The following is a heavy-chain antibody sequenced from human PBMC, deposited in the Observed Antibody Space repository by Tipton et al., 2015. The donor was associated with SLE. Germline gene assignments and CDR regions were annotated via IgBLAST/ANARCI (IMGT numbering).Heavy chain of an antibody. D-gene: IGHD2/OR15-2a*01. J-gene: IGHJ6*03. CDR3: AKALSQSNYYYYIDV. Sequence: ALRLSCAASGFSFRSYAMSWVRRTPNKGLEWVSVIYGGDGTTFLSDPVKGRFAISRDDSKNTVYLQMNSLRGEDSAVYYCAKALSQSNYYYYIDVWGKGTTVTVSS. V-gene: IGHV3-23*03. CDR1: GFSFRSYA. CDR2: IYGGDGTT.